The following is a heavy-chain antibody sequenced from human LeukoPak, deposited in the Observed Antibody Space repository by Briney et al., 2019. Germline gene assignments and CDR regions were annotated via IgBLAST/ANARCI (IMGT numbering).Heavy chain of an antibody. V-gene: IGHV4-39*01. Sequence: SGALSLPFTVSGGSISTNGYYWGWIRPPPGKGVDWIGSIYHSGSAYYNPSLKSRVTISVDTSKNQLSLSLNSVTAADTAVYYCARLRGCSYGPIDYWGQGTLVTVSS. CDR3: ARLRGCSYGPIDY. D-gene: IGHD5-18*01. CDR2: IYHSGSA. CDR1: GGSISTNGYY. J-gene: IGHJ4*02.